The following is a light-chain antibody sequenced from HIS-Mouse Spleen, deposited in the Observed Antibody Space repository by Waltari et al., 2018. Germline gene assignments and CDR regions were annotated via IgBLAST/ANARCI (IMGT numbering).Light chain of an antibody. CDR1: SSYVGSYNL. J-gene: IGLJ2*01. CDR2: EGS. V-gene: IGLV2-23*01. CDR3: CSYAGSSTVV. Sequence: QSALPQPASVSGSPGQSITISCTGTSSYVGSYNLVSWYQQHPGKPPKLMIYEGSKRPSGVSNRVSGSKSGNTASLTISGLQAEDEADYYCCSYAGSSTVVFGGGTKLTVL.